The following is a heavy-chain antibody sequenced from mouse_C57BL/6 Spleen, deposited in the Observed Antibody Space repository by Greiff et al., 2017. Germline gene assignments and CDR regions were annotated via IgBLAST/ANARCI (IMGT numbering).Heavy chain of an antibody. CDR2: FYPGSGSI. CDR3: ARHEEDYYGSGSYFDY. D-gene: IGHD1-1*01. J-gene: IGHJ2*01. CDR1: GYTFTEYT. V-gene: IGHV1-62-2*01. Sequence: VQLQQSGAELVKPGASVKLSCTASGYTFTEYTIHWVKQRSGQGLEWIGWFYPGSGSIKYNEKFKDKATLTADKSSSTVYMELSRLTSEDSAVYFCARHEEDYYGSGSYFDYWGQGTTLTVSS.